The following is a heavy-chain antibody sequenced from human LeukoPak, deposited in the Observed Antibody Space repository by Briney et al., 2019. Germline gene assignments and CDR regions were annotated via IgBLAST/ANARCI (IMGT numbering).Heavy chain of an antibody. J-gene: IGHJ4*02. Sequence: PGGSLRLSCAASGFTFSSYWMSWVRQAPGKGLEWVANIKQDGSEKYYVDSVKGRFTISRDNAKNSLYLQMNSLRAEDTAVYYCAMGPYYYDSSGYHYWGQGTLVTVSS. D-gene: IGHD3-22*01. CDR1: GFTFSSYW. CDR2: IKQDGSEK. V-gene: IGHV3-7*04. CDR3: AMGPYYYDSSGYHY.